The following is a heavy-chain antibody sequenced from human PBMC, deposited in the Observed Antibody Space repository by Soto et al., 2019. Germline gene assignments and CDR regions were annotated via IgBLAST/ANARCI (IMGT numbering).Heavy chain of an antibody. CDR3: ATQTGTVPYFADH. CDR2: INPNTGGT. V-gene: IGHV1-2*02. Sequence: QVQLVQSGAEVKKPGASVMVSCKTSGYTFTDFYINWVRQAPGQGLEWVGWINPNTGGTKPSQRFQRRVTLTRDTSITTAYMELTRLTSEDTAVYFCATQTGTVPYFADHWGEGTLVTVSS. J-gene: IGHJ4*02. D-gene: IGHD1-26*01. CDR1: GYTFTDFY.